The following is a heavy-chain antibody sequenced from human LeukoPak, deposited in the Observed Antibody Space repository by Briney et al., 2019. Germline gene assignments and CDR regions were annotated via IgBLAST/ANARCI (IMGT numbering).Heavy chain of an antibody. J-gene: IGHJ4*02. D-gene: IGHD6-13*01. V-gene: IGHV4-34*01. Sequence: SSETLSLTCAVYGGSFSGYYWSWIRQPPGKGLEWIGEINHSGSTNYNPSLKSRVTISVDTSKNQFSLKLSSVTAADTAVYYCARTYSSSRYYFDYWGQGTLVTVSS. CDR1: GGSFSGYY. CDR2: INHSGST. CDR3: ARTYSSSRYYFDY.